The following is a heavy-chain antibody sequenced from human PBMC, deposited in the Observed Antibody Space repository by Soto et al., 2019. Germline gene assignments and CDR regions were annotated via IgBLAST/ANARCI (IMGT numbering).Heavy chain of an antibody. Sequence: SVKGSCNASGGTFSSYAISWVRQAPGQGLEWMGGIIPIFGTANYAQKFQGRVTITADESTSTAYMELSSLRSEDTAVYYCLRSHSHPTEYYFDYRGQGTPVTV. V-gene: IGHV1-69*01. CDR2: IIPIFGTA. J-gene: IGHJ4*02. CDR3: LRSHSHPTEYYFDY. D-gene: IGHD4-4*01. CDR1: GGTFSSYA.